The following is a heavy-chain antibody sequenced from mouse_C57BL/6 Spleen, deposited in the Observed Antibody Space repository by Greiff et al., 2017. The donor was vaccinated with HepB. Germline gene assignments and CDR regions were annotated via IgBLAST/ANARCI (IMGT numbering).Heavy chain of an antibody. J-gene: IGHJ2*01. CDR2: ISSGGSYT. Sequence: EVMLVESGGDLVKPGGSLKLSCAASGFTFSSYGMSWVRQTPDKRLEWVATISSGGSYTYYPDSVKGRFTISRDNAKNTLYLQMSSLKSEDTAIYYCARRYGSSPDYFDYWGQGTTLTVSS. V-gene: IGHV5-6*02. CDR3: ARRYGSSPDYFDY. D-gene: IGHD1-1*01. CDR1: GFTFSSYG.